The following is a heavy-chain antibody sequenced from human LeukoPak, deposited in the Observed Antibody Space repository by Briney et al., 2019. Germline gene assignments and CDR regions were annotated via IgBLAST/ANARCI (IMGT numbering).Heavy chain of an antibody. J-gene: IGHJ3*01. D-gene: IGHD6-19*01. CDR2: ISGNGRNT. CDR3: ARVSSSGWYAFDF. V-gene: IGHV3-64*01. Sequence: GGSLRLSCAASGFTFSTYAIYWVRQAPGKGLEYVSGISGNGRNTYYGNSVKGRITISRDNSKNTLYLQMGSLRAEDMGVYYCARVSSSGWYAFDFWGQGTMVTVSS. CDR1: GFTFSTYA.